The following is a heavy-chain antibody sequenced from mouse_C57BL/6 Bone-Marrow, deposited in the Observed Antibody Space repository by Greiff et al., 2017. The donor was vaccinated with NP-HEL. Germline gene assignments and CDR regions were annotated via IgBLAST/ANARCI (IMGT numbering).Heavy chain of an antibody. D-gene: IGHD1-1*01. V-gene: IGHV1-69*01. Sequence: QVQLQQPGAELVMPGASVKLSCKASGYTFTSYWMHWVKQRPGQGLEWIGEIDPSASYTNYNQKFKGKSTLTVDKSSSTAYMQLSSLTSEDSAVYYCARDYGSSTWFAYWGQGTLVTVSA. J-gene: IGHJ3*01. CDR1: GYTFTSYW. CDR3: ARDYGSSTWFAY. CDR2: IDPSASYT.